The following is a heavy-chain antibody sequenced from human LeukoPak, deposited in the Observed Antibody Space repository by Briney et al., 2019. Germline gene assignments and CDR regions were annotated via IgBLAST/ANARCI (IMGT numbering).Heavy chain of an antibody. J-gene: IGHJ3*01. Sequence: GGSLRLSCATSGFIFSRYWMSWVRQAPGKGLEWVANINQDESERNYVDSVKGRFTISRDNAKNSLDLQMNSLRAEDTAVYYCARYGNGEWLAHYAFDVWGQGTMVTVAS. D-gene: IGHD6-19*01. CDR1: GFIFSRYW. CDR3: ARYGNGEWLAHYAFDV. CDR2: INQDESER. V-gene: IGHV3-7*01.